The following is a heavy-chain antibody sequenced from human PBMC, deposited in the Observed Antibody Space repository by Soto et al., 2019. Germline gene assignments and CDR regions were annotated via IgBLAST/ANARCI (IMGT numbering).Heavy chain of an antibody. CDR1: GYTFTSYV. D-gene: IGHD3-22*01. Sequence: QVQLVQSGAEVKKPGASVKVSCKASGYTFTSYVISWVRQAPGQGLEWRGWISAYNGNTNYEQKLQGRVTMTTDTSTSTAYMELRSLRSDDTAVYYCARNSEIVVARDNWFDPWGQGTLVTVSS. V-gene: IGHV1-18*04. J-gene: IGHJ5*02. CDR2: ISAYNGNT. CDR3: ARNSEIVVARDNWFDP.